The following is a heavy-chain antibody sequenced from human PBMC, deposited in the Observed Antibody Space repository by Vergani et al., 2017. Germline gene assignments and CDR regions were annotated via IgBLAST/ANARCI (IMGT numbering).Heavy chain of an antibody. Sequence: VQLLESGGGLVQPGGSLRLSCAASGFTFSSYGMHWVRQAPGKGLEWVAVIWYDGSNKYYADSVKGRFTISRDNSKNTLYLQMNSLRAEDTAVYYCARSDSILYGDYVLDYYYGMDVWGQGTTVTVSS. CDR1: GFTFSSYG. J-gene: IGHJ6*02. V-gene: IGHV3-33*01. D-gene: IGHD4-17*01. CDR3: ARSDSILYGDYVLDYYYGMDV. CDR2: IWYDGSNK.